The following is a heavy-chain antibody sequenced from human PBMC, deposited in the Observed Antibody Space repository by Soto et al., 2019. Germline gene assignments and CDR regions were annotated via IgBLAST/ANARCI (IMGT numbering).Heavy chain of an antibody. D-gene: IGHD2-2*01. V-gene: IGHV4-34*01. CDR3: ARGRTRYCSSTSCYGDWYFDL. CDR1: GGSFSGYY. CDR2: INHSGST. J-gene: IGHJ2*01. Sequence: QVQLQQWGAGLLKPSETLSLTCAVYGGSFSGYYWSWIRQPPGKGLEWIGEINHSGSTNYNPSLTSRVTISVDTSKNQFSLKLSSVTAADTAVYYCARGRTRYCSSTSCYGDWYFDLWGRGTLVTVSS.